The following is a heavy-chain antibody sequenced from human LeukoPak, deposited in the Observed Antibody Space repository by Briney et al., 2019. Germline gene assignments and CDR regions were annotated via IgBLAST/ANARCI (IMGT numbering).Heavy chain of an antibody. Sequence: SETLSLTCAVYGGSFSGYYWSWIRQPPGKGLEWIGEINHSGSTNYNPSLKSRVTISVDTSKNQFSLKLSSVTAADTAVYYCARVGGGHDYYYYYYMDVWGKGTTVTVSS. CDR2: INHSGST. CDR3: ARVGGGHDYYYYYYMDV. D-gene: IGHD2-21*01. V-gene: IGHV4-34*01. CDR1: GGSFSGYY. J-gene: IGHJ6*03.